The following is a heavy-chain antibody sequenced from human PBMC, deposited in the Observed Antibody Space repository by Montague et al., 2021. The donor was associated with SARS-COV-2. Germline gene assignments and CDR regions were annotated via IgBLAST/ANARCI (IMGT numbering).Heavy chain of an antibody. J-gene: IGHJ4*02. CDR1: GDSIRSYY. CDR3: ARVRLTGTTAPYFDY. V-gene: IGHV4-59*01. CDR2: IYYSGIT. Sequence: SETLSLTCTVSGDSIRSYYWSWIRQPPGKGLEWIGNIYYSGITNYNPSLKSRVTTSIDTSKNQFSLRLSSVTAADTAVYCCARVRLTGTTAPYFDYWGQGTLVTVSS. D-gene: IGHD1-1*01.